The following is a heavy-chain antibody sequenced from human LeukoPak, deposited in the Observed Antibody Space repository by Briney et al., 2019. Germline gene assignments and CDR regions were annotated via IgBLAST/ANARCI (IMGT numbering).Heavy chain of an antibody. CDR3: AKDREYYDSSGYYGGVY. V-gene: IGHV3-33*06. CDR1: GFTFSSYG. D-gene: IGHD3-22*01. J-gene: IGHJ4*02. CDR2: IWYDGSNK. Sequence: PGGSLRLSCAASGFTFSSYGMHWVRQAPGKGLEWVAVIWYDGSNKYYADSVKGRFTISRDNSKNTLYLQMNSLRAEDTAVYYCAKDREYYDSSGYYGGVYWGQGTLVTVSS.